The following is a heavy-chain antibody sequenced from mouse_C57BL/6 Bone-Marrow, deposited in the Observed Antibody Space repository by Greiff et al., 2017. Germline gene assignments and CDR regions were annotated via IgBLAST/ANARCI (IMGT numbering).Heavy chain of an antibody. CDR1: GYAFTNYL. Sequence: QVQLQQSGAELVRPGTSVKVSCKASGYAFTNYLIEWVKQRPGQGLEWIGVINPGSGGTNYNEKFKGKATLTADKSSSTAYMQLSSLTSEDSAVYFYARGYDYDGVDYWGQGTTLTVSS. D-gene: IGHD2-4*01. CDR2: INPGSGGT. V-gene: IGHV1-54*01. CDR3: ARGYDYDGVDY. J-gene: IGHJ2*01.